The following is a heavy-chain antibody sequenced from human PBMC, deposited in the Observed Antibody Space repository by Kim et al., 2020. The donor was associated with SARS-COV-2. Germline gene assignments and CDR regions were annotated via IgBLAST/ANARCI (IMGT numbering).Heavy chain of an antibody. CDR1: GFTFSSYS. CDR3: ARDRRITITYDAFDI. D-gene: IGHD3-10*01. J-gene: IGHJ3*02. CDR2: ISSSSSYI. Sequence: GGSLRLSCAASGFTFSSYSMNWVRQAPGKGLEWVSSISSSSSYIYYADSVKGRFTISRDNAKNSLYLQMNSLRAEDTAVYYCARDRRITITYDAFDIWGQGTMVTVSS. V-gene: IGHV3-21*01.